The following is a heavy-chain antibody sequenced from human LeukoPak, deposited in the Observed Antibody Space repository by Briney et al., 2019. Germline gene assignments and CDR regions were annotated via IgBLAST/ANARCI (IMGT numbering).Heavy chain of an antibody. V-gene: IGHV4-61*02. D-gene: IGHD6-13*01. Sequence: SETLSLTCTVSGGSISSGSYYWSWIRQPAGKGLEWIGRIYTSGSTNYNPSLKSRVTISVDKSKNQFFLNLTSVTAADTAVYYCAREKAATAGHLQQWGQGSLVIVSS. CDR2: IYTSGST. J-gene: IGHJ1*01. CDR3: AREKAATAGHLQQ. CDR1: GGSISSGSYY.